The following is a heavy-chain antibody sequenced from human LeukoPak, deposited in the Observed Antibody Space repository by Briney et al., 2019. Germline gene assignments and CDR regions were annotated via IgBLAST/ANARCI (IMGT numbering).Heavy chain of an antibody. D-gene: IGHD4-17*01. CDR3: ASKEYGDYGFDY. V-gene: IGHV1-69*04. CDR2: IIPILGIA. Sequence: ASVKVSCKASGGTFSSYAISWVRQAPGQGLEWMGRIIPILGIANYAQKFQGRVTITADKSTSTAYMELSSLRSEDTAVYYCASKEYGDYGFDYWGQGTLVTVSS. J-gene: IGHJ4*02. CDR1: GGTFSSYA.